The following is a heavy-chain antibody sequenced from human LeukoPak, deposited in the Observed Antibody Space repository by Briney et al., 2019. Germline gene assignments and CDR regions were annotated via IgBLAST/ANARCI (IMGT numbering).Heavy chain of an antibody. Sequence: SETLSLTCTIHVHCLRNYYWSWIRQTPGKGLERIGYIYYTGSTNYNPSLKSRATISVDTSNNQFSLKVSAVTAADTAVYYCARHRYGDVYYFDFWGQGTLVSVSS. CDR1: VHCLRNYY. J-gene: IGHJ4*02. CDR2: IYYTGST. V-gene: IGHV4-59*08. CDR3: ARHRYGDVYYFDF. D-gene: IGHD3-16*01.